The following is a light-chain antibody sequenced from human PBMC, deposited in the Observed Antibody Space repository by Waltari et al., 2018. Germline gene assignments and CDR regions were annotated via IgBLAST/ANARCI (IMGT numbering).Light chain of an antibody. V-gene: IGKV1-5*01. CDR3: QHHNSYPWT. CDR2: DAS. CDR1: QSISSW. J-gene: IGKJ1*01. Sequence: DIQMTQSPSTLSASVGDRVTITCRASQSISSWLAWYQQQPGKAPKLLIYDASTLESGVPSRFSGSGSGTEFTLTISSLQPDDFATYYCQHHNSYPWTFGPGTKVEIK.